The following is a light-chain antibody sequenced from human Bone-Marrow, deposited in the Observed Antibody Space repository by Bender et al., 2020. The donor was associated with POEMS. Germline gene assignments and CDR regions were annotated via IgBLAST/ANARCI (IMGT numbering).Light chain of an antibody. J-gene: IGLJ3*02. V-gene: IGLV1-47*01. CDR2: RNN. CDR3: IAWDASLNGWV. Sequence: QSVLTQPPSASGTPGQTVTISCSGSSSNIGSNYVYWYQQLPGAAPKLLIYRNNLRPSGVPDRFSGSKSGTSASLAITGLQSDDEAIYFCIAWDASLNGWVFGGGTKLTVL. CDR1: SSNIGSNY.